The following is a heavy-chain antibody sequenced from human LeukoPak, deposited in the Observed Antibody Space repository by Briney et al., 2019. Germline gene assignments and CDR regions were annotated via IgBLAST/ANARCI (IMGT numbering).Heavy chain of an antibody. V-gene: IGHV1-18*01. CDR3: AREPDYYGSGSYYKDAFDI. D-gene: IGHD3-10*01. CDR1: GYTLTELS. J-gene: IGHJ3*02. Sequence: ASVKVSCKVSGYTLTELSMHWVRQAPGQGLEWMGWISAYNGNTNYAQKLQGRVTMTTDTSTSTAYMELRSLRSDDTAVYYCAREPDYYGSGSYYKDAFDIWGQGTMVTVSS. CDR2: ISAYNGNT.